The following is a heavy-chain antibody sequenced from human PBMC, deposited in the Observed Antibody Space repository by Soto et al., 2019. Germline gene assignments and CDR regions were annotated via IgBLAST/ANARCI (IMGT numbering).Heavy chain of an antibody. V-gene: IGHV1-18*04. CDR1: GYTFTNHG. Sequence: SVKVSCKASGYTFTNHGISWVRQAPGQGLEWVGWVSGYNDKTKSAQKFQGRVTMTTDTSTSTAYMELRSLRSDDTAVYYCARDFYPVAYFFDYWGQGTLVTVS. CDR2: VSGYNDKT. CDR3: ARDFYPVAYFFDY. D-gene: IGHD2-21*01. J-gene: IGHJ4*02.